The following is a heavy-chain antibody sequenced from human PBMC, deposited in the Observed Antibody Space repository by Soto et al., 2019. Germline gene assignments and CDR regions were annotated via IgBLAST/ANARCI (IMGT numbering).Heavy chain of an antibody. D-gene: IGHD3-9*01. CDR1: GFTFSDYS. CDR2: IFVSSSPI. V-gene: IGHV3-48*04. Sequence: GGFLRLSCVVSGFTFSDYSMVWVRQAPGKGLEWVSYIFVSSSPIYYVDSVKGRFTVSRDNSQNSLFLLMNSLRAEDTAVYYCARDKDWAFDYWGQGTLVTVSS. J-gene: IGHJ4*02. CDR3: ARDKDWAFDY.